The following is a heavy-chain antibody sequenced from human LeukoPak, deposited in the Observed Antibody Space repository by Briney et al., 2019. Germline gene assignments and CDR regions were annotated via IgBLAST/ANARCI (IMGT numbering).Heavy chain of an antibody. Sequence: GGSLRLSCAASGFTFSSYSMSWVRQAPGKGLEWVSYISSSRNYIFYADSVKGRFTISRDNAKNSLYLQMNSLRAEDTAVYYCARDPYYYDSSGYYGEGFDYWGQGTLVTVSS. CDR2: ISSSRNYI. CDR3: ARDPYYYDSSGYYGEGFDY. J-gene: IGHJ4*02. D-gene: IGHD3-22*01. V-gene: IGHV3-21*01. CDR1: GFTFSSYS.